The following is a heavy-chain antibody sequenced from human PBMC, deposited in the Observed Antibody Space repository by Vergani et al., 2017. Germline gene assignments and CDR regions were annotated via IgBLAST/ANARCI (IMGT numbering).Heavy chain of an antibody. CDR2: IIPILGTA. D-gene: IGHD2-2*01. V-gene: IGHV1-69*11. CDR1: GGTFSSYA. CDR3: ARSGTSYNALDI. Sequence: QVQLVQSGAEVKKPGSSVKVSCKASGGTFSSYAISWVRQAPGQGLEWMGRIIPILGTANYAQKFQGRVTITADESTSTAYMELSSLGSEDTAVYDCARSGTSYNALDIWGQGTMVTVSS. J-gene: IGHJ3*02.